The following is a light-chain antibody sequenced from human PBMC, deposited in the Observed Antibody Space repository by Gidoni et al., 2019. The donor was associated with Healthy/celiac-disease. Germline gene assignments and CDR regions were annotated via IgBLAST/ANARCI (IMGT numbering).Light chain of an antibody. Sequence: QSALTQPASVSGSPGQSITISCTGTSSYVGGYNYVSWYQQHPGKAPNLMLYDVSHRPSGVSNRFSGSKSGNTASLTISGLQAEDEADYYCSSYTSSSTYVFGTGTKVTVL. CDR2: DVS. J-gene: IGLJ1*01. V-gene: IGLV2-14*03. CDR3: SSYTSSSTYV. CDR1: SSYVGGYNY.